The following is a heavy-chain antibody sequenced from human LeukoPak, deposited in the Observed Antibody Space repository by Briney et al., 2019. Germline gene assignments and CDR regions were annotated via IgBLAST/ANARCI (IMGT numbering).Heavy chain of an antibody. J-gene: IGHJ5*02. V-gene: IGHV3-21*01. Sequence: GGSLRLSCAASGFTFSRYSMNWVRQAPGKGLEWVSSITISSTYLFYADSVKGRFTISRDNAKNSLYLQMNSLRAEDTAVYYCARDHEQQLFDLWGQGTLVTVSS. D-gene: IGHD6-13*01. CDR2: ITISSTYL. CDR3: ARDHEQQLFDL. CDR1: GFTFSRYS.